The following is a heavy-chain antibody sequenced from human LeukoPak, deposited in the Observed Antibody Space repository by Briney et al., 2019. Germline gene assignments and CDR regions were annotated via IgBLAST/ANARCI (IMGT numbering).Heavy chain of an antibody. CDR1: GFTVSSNE. Sequence: PGGSLRLSCAASGFTVSSNEMSWVRQAPGKGLEWVSSISSGSSYIYYADSVKGRFTISRDNAKNSLYLQMNSLRAEDTAVYYCARPRDPEYSSGWFPDYWGQGTLVTVSS. J-gene: IGHJ4*02. V-gene: IGHV3-21*01. CDR2: ISSGSSYI. D-gene: IGHD6-19*01. CDR3: ARPRDPEYSSGWFPDY.